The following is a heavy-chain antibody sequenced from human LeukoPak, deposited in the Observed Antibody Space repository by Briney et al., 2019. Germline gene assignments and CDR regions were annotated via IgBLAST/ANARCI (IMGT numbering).Heavy chain of an antibody. Sequence: PGGSLRLSCAASGFTFSSYGMSWVRQAPGKGLEWVSAISGSGGSTYYADSVKGRFTISRDNSKNTLYLQMNSLRAEDTAVYYCARDISSAGSYHFDYWGQGTLVTVSS. CDR2: ISGSGGST. V-gene: IGHV3-23*01. J-gene: IGHJ4*02. CDR3: ARDISSAGSYHFDY. D-gene: IGHD1-26*01. CDR1: GFTFSSYG.